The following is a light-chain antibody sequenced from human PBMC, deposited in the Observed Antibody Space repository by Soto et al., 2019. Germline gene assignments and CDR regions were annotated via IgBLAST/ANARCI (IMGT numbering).Light chain of an antibody. CDR1: QSVLYSSNNKNY. Sequence: SLGERATINCKSSQSVLYSSNNKNYLAWYQQKPGQSPKMLISWASTRDFGVPDRFSGSGSGTDFTLTISSLQAEDVAVYYCQQYYSSPLTFGQGTKLEI. CDR2: WAS. CDR3: QQYYSSPLT. V-gene: IGKV4-1*01. J-gene: IGKJ2*01.